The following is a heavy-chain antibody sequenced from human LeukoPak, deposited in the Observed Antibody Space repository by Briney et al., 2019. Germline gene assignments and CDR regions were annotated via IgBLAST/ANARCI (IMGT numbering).Heavy chain of an antibody. CDR3: ARDRSGYYYYFDY. CDR1: GFTFSSYG. Sequence: PGGTLRLSCAASGFTFSSYGMSWVRQAPGKGLEWVSAISGSGGSTYYADSVKGRFTISRDNSKNTLYLQMNSLRAEDTAVYYCARDRSGYYYYFDYWGQGTLVTVSS. J-gene: IGHJ4*02. V-gene: IGHV3-23*01. D-gene: IGHD3-22*01. CDR2: ISGSGGST.